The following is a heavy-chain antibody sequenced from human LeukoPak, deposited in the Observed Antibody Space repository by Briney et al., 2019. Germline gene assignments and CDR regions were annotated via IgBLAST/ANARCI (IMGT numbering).Heavy chain of an antibody. CDR3: AKSTAPAGYYLDC. J-gene: IGHJ4*02. V-gene: IGHV3-30*18. Sequence: GGSLRLSCAASGFTFSTYGMHWVRQAPGKGLEWVAIISYDGNDKDYADSVRGRFTISRDNSKNTLYLQMNSLRGEDTAVYYCAKSTAPAGYYLDCWGQGILVTVSS. D-gene: IGHD2-2*01. CDR2: ISYDGNDK. CDR1: GFTFSTYG.